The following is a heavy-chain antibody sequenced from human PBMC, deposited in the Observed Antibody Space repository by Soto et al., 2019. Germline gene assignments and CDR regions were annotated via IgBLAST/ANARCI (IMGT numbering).Heavy chain of an antibody. V-gene: IGHV3-33*01. CDR2: IWHNGKNK. Sequence: QVHVVESGGGVVQPGRSLRLSCVASGFAFSNFGMHRVRQVPGKGLEWVAVIWHNGKNKDYADYAKGRFTISRDNSKNILYLEMNSLRVEDTAVYYCARDPGQDEAMEYWGQGTLVTVSS. J-gene: IGHJ4*02. D-gene: IGHD1-1*01. CDR3: ARDPGQDEAMEY. CDR1: GFAFSNFG.